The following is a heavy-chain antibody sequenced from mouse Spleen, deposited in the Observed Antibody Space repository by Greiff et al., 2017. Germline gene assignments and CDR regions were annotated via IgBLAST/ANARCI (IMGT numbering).Heavy chain of an antibody. Sequence: EVMLVESGGGLVKPGGSLKLSCAASGFTFSSYAMSKIRQTPAKRLERVATISSGGSYTYYPDSVKGRFTISRDNAKNTLYLQMSSLRSEDTAMYYCARPGNGNVLYYVDYWGQGTTFTVSS. D-gene: IGHD2-1*01. CDR3: ARPGNGNVLYYVDY. CDR1: GFTFSSYA. J-gene: IGHJ2*01. CDR2: ISSGGSYT. V-gene: IGHV5-9-1*01.